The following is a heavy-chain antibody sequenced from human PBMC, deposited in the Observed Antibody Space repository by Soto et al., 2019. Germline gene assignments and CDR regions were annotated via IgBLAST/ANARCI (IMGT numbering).Heavy chain of an antibody. D-gene: IGHD6-6*01. CDR1: GGSISSYY. CDR2: IYDSGST. V-gene: IGHV4-59*01. CDR3: AAPPRY. Sequence: SETLSLTCTVSGGSISSYYWSWIRQPPGKGLEWIGYIYDSGSTDYNPSLKSRVTISVDTSKNQFSLKLTSVTAADTAVYYCAAPPRYWGQGTLVTVSS. J-gene: IGHJ4*02.